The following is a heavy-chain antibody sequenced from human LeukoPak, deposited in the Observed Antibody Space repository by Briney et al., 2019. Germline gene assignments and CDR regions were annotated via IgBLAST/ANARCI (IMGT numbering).Heavy chain of an antibody. CDR2: IWYDGSNK. Sequence: GRSLRLSCAASGFTFSNYGMHWVRQAPGKGLEWVAVIWYDGSNKYYADSVKGRFTISRDHSRTTLYLQMNSLRAEDTAVYYCARVGYCSGGSCYPDYYYFYGMDVWGQGTTVTVSS. CDR1: GFTFSNYG. J-gene: IGHJ6*02. CDR3: ARVGYCSGGSCYPDYYYFYGMDV. V-gene: IGHV3-33*01. D-gene: IGHD2-15*01.